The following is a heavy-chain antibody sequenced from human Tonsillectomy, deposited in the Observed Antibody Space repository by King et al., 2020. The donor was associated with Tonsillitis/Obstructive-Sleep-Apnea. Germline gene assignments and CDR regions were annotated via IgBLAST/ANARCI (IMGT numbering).Heavy chain of an antibody. CDR1: GFSFTRFD. CDR2: VGAAGDT. CDR3: ARGSTFDILSGHQIFEH. Sequence: VQLVESGGGLVQPGGSLRLSCAASGFSFTRFDMHWVRQVTGKGLEWVSGVGAAGDTYYPDSVKGRFIISKENAKNSLYLQLNSLRAGDTAVYYCARGSTFDILSGHQIFEHWGQGTLVTVSA. V-gene: IGHV3-13*04. D-gene: IGHD3-9*01. J-gene: IGHJ4*02.